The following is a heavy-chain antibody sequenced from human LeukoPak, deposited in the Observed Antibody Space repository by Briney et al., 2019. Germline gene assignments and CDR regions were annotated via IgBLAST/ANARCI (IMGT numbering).Heavy chain of an antibody. Sequence: PGGSLRLSCATSGFTFNNNAMSWVRQPPGKRLEWVSAINGGGDATEYADSVKGRFTISRDNSKNTLYLQMNSLKTEDTAVYYCTTEAYYYDSGAIKYFDYWGQGTLVTVSS. J-gene: IGHJ4*02. D-gene: IGHD3-22*01. CDR1: GFTFNNNA. CDR2: INGGGDAT. CDR3: TTEAYYYDSGAIKYFDY. V-gene: IGHV3-23*01.